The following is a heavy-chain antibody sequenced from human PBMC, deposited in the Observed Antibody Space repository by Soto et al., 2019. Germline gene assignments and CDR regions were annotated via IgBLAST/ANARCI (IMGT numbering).Heavy chain of an antibody. D-gene: IGHD3-3*01. CDR3: VRDWRGSACPCMDV. CDR1: GFTYNNYA. Sequence: EVQLLESGGGLEQPGGSLRLSCTASGFTYNNYAMSWVRQAPGMGLEWVSSISDNGATTYHADSVKGRFAISRDNSNNMLYLQMNSLRAEDTAAYSCVRDWRGSACPCMDVWGQGTTVTVSS. J-gene: IGHJ6*02. V-gene: IGHV3-23*01. CDR2: ISDNGATT.